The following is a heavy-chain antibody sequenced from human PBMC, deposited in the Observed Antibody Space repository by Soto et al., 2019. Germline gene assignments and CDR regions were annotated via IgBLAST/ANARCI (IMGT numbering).Heavy chain of an antibody. V-gene: IGHV4-34*01. J-gene: IGHJ5*02. CDR1: GGSFSSCY. Sequence: SETLSLTCAVYGGSFSSCYWSWIRQPPGKGLEWIGEITHSGSTNYNPSLKSRVTISVDTSKNQFSLKLSSVTAADTAVYYCARLGRQQLVRRNWFDLWGQGTLVTVSS. CDR3: ARLGRQQLVRRNWFDL. D-gene: IGHD6-13*01. CDR2: ITHSGST.